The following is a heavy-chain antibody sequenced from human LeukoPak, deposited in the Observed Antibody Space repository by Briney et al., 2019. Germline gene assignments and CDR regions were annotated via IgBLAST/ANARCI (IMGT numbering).Heavy chain of an antibody. V-gene: IGHV4-30-2*01. CDR1: GGSISSGGYY. D-gene: IGHD3-22*01. CDR3: ARDSPSSGYYLPAVDAFDI. CDR2: IYHSGST. Sequence: SETLSLTCTVSGGSISSGGYYWSWIRQPPGRGLEWIGYIYHSGSTYYNPSLKSRVTISVDRSKNQFSLKLSSVTAADTAVYYCARDSPSSGYYLPAVDAFDIWGQGTMVTVSS. J-gene: IGHJ3*02.